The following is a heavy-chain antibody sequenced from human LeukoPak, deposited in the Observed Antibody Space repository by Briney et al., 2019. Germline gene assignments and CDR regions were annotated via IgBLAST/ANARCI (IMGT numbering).Heavy chain of an antibody. CDR3: AKDRGIRGSGSYYNAPFDP. CDR2: IRYDGSNK. V-gene: IGHV3-30*02. Sequence: GGSLRLSCAASGFTFSSYGMHWVRQAPGKGLEWVAFIRYDGSNKYYADSVKGRFTISRDNSKNTLYLQMNSLGAEDTAVYYCAKDRGIRGSGSYYNAPFDPWGQGTLVTVSS. D-gene: IGHD3-10*01. J-gene: IGHJ5*02. CDR1: GFTFSSYG.